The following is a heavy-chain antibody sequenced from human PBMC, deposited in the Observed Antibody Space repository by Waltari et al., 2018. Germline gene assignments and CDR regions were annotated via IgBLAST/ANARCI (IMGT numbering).Heavy chain of an antibody. J-gene: IGHJ4*02. V-gene: IGHV3-33*03. CDR2: TWSDGSVE. D-gene: IGHD3-10*01. CDR3: AKDAFGNTYLDY. CDR1: GFSLGNYG. Sequence: QVQLVESGGGVVQPGKSLRLSCVASGFSLGNYGMHWVRQTPGRWLELVALTWSDGSVEYYADSGRGRFTVSRDNSKNILYLDMDSLRVDDTATYYCAKDAFGNTYLDYWGQGTLVTVSS.